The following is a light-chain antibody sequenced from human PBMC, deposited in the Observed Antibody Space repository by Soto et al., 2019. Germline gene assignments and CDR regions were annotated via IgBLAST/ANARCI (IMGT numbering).Light chain of an antibody. V-gene: IGKV3-20*01. CDR2: GAS. J-gene: IGKJ1*01. Sequence: EIVLTQSPGTLSLSPGERVTLSCRASQSVSNNYLAWHQQKSGQAPRLLIYGASSRATGIPDRFSGSGSGTDFTLTISRLEPEDFAVYYCHQYGSSPWTFGQGTKVEVK. CDR1: QSVSNNY. CDR3: HQYGSSPWT.